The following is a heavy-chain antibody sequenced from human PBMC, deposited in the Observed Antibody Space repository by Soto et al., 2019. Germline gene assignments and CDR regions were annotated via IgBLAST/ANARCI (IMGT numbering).Heavy chain of an antibody. CDR3: ARVPDV. V-gene: IGHV4-30-2*01. CDR2: IYHSGNT. Sequence: QLQLQESGSGLVKPSQTLSLTCAVSGGSISSGGYSWSWTRQPPGKGLEWIGDIYHSGNTNDNPSLKSRVTISVDRSKKQCSLKRSSVAAADRAVYSCARVPDVWGQGTTVTVSS. J-gene: IGHJ6*02. CDR1: GGSISSGGYS.